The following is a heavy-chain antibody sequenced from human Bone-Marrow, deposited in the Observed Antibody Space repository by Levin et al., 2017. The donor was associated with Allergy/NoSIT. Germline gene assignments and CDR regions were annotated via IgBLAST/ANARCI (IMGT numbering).Heavy chain of an antibody. CDR2: ISGGGGNT. D-gene: IGHD1-14*01. CDR3: AKGIDRDTPGIFDF. Sequence: GGSLRLSCAASGFTFSTYAMSWVRQAPGKGLEWVSSISGGGGNTYYADSVKGRFTISRDNSKNTLYMQMNSLRAEDTAVYYCAKGIDRDTPGIFDFWGQGTLVTVSS. CDR1: GFTFSTYA. J-gene: IGHJ4*02. V-gene: IGHV3-23*01.